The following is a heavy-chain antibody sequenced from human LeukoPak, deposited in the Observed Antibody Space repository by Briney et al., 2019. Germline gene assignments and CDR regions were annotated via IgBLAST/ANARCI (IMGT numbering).Heavy chain of an antibody. CDR3: ARDRGSSGWYDFDY. CDR1: GFTFSIYS. CDR2: ISSSSSYI. D-gene: IGHD6-19*01. Sequence: GGSLRLSCAASGFTFSIYSMNWVRQAPGKGLEWVSSISSSSSYIYYADSVKGRFTISRDNAKNSLYLQMNSLRAEDTAVYYCARDRGSSGWYDFDYWGQGTLVTVSS. J-gene: IGHJ4*02. V-gene: IGHV3-21*01.